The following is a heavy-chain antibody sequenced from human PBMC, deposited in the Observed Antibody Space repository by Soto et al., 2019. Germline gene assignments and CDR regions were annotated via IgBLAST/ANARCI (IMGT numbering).Heavy chain of an antibody. J-gene: IGHJ6*02. CDR1: GYSYTSYW. D-gene: IGHD6-6*01. CDR2: INPADSET. Sequence: GESQKISCKGSGYSYTSYWIGWVRQRPGRGLEWMGIINPADSETKYSPSFQGQVISSADRSTSAACRQWSSLKASDTAMYYCVRRAEGRPGDGYYYGALDVWGQGTRGTVSS. CDR3: VRRAEGRPGDGYYYGALDV. V-gene: IGHV5-51*01.